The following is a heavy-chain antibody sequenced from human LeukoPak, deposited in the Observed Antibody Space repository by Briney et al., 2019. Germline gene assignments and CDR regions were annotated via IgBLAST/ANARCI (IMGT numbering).Heavy chain of an antibody. D-gene: IGHD1-26*01. CDR3: ARDPPGGGY. V-gene: IGHV3-66*02. J-gene: IGHJ4*02. Sequence: GGSLRFSCAASGITVSNNYMSWVSQAPGKGPEWVAVIYSGGTTNYADSVRGRFTISRDNSKNTVYLQMNSLRPEDTAVYYCARDPPGGGYWGQGTLVTVSS. CDR2: IYSGGTT. CDR1: GITVSNNY.